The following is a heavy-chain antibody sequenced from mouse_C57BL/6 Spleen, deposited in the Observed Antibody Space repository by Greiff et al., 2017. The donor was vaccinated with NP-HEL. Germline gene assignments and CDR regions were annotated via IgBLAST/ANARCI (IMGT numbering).Heavy chain of an antibody. Sequence: QVQLKQPGAELVMPGASVKLSCKASGYTFTSYWMHWVKQRPGQGLEWIGEIDPSDSYTNYNQKFKGKSTLTVDKSSSTAYMQLSSLTSEDSAVYYCARKTTVFDYWGQGTTLTVSS. CDR3: ARKTTVFDY. D-gene: IGHD1-1*01. CDR2: IDPSDSYT. J-gene: IGHJ2*01. V-gene: IGHV1-69*01. CDR1: GYTFTSYW.